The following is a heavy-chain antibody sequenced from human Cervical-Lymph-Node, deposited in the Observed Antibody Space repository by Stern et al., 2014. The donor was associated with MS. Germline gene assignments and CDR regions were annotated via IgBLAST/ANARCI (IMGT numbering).Heavy chain of an antibody. D-gene: IGHD4-17*01. J-gene: IGHJ3*02. Sequence: QLLESGPEVKKPGSSVKVSCKASGFTFSNSGVQWVRQTRGQRLEWIGWIVVGSGKTNYAQKFQGRVTITRDRSTSTAYMELSSLRSEDTAVFYCAAGDTVAMLGTAIDAFDIWGQGTMVTVSS. CDR1: GFTFSNSG. V-gene: IGHV1-58*01. CDR2: IVVGSGKT. CDR3: AAGDTVAMLGTAIDAFDI.